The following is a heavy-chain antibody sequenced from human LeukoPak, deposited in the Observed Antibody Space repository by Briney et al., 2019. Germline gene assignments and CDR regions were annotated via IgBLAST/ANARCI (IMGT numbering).Heavy chain of an antibody. D-gene: IGHD3-22*01. J-gene: IGHJ4*02. CDR2: IYYSGST. CDR1: GGSISSYY. CDR3: ARESPYYYDSSGYWGGYFDY. V-gene: IGHV4-59*01. Sequence: SETLSLTCTVSGGSISSYYWSWIRQPPGKGLEWIGYIYYSGSTNYNPSLKSRVTISVDTSKNQFPLKLSSVTAADTAVYYCARESPYYYDSSGYWGGYFDYWGQGTLVTVSS.